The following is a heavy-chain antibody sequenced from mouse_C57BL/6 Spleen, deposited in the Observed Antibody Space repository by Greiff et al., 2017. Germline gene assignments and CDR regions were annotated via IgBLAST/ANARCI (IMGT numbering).Heavy chain of an antibody. CDR2: IDPSDSYT. Sequence: VQLQQPGAELVMPGASVKLSCKASGYTFTSYWMHWVKQRPGQGLEWIGEIDPSDSYTNYNQKFKGKSTLTVDKSSSTAYMQLISLTSEGSAFYYCALNYLYAMDYWGQGTSVTVSS. J-gene: IGHJ4*01. D-gene: IGHD2-1*01. V-gene: IGHV1-69*01. CDR3: ALNYLYAMDY. CDR1: GYTFTSYW.